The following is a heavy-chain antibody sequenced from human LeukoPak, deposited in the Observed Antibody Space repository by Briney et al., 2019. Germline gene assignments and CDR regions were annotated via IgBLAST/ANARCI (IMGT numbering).Heavy chain of an antibody. CDR2: IYHSGST. D-gene: IGHD4-17*01. J-gene: IGHJ4*02. Sequence: SETLSLTCAVSGYSISSGYYWGWIRQPPGKGLEWIGSIYHSGSTYYNPSLKSRVTISVDTSKNQFSLKLSSVTAADTAVYYCATRNPSGDYGDYDDWGQGTLVTVSS. CDR1: GYSISSGYY. V-gene: IGHV4-38-2*01. CDR3: ATRNPSGDYGDYDD.